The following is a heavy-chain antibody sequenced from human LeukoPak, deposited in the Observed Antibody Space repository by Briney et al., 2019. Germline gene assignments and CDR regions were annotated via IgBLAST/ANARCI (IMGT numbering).Heavy chain of an antibody. V-gene: IGHV3-21*01. CDR2: ITSISTYT. J-gene: IGHJ6*03. CDR3: ARDPYSGTYGDTYYYYMDV. Sequence: GGSLRLSCAASGFSFSSYNMNWVRQTPGKGLEWVSSITSISTYTFYADSVKGRFTISRDNARNSLYLQMNSLRAEDTAVYYCARDPYSGTYGDTYYYYMDVWGKGTTVTISS. D-gene: IGHD1-26*01. CDR1: GFSFSSYN.